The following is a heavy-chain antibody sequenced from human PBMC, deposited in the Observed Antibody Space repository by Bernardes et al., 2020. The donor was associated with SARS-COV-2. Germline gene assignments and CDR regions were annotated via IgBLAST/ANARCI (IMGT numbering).Heavy chain of an antibody. Sequence: GGSLRLSCAASGFTFDDYAMHWVRQAPGKGLEWVAGISWNSGSIGYADSVKGRFTISRDNAKNSLYLQMNSLRAEDTALYYCANPAAATSLDPWGQGTLVTVSS. V-gene: IGHV3-9*01. D-gene: IGHD6-13*01. CDR1: GFTFDDYA. CDR3: ANPAAATSLDP. J-gene: IGHJ5*02. CDR2: ISWNSGSI.